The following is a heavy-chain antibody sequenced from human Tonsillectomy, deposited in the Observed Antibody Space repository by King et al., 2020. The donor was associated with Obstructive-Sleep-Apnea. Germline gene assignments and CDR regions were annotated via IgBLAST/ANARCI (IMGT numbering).Heavy chain of an antibody. D-gene: IGHD3-22*01. CDR3: ASLYFYDSSGFYQNFDY. CDR2: IDPSDSYT. Sequence: QLVQSGAGVKKPGGSLRISCKGSGYSFTSYWISWVRQMPGKGLEWMGTIDPSDSYTNYSPSFQGHVTLSADKSINTAYLQWSSLQASDTAMYYCASLYFYDSSGFYQNFDYWGQGTLVTVSS. J-gene: IGHJ4*02. V-gene: IGHV5-10-1*01. CDR1: GYSFTSYW.